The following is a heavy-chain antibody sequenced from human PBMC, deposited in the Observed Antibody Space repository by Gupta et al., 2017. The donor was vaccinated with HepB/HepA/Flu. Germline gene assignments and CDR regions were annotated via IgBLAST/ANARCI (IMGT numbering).Heavy chain of an antibody. J-gene: IGHJ6*03. Sequence: EGQMLESGGKLVQPGGSLRLSCAASGFPFRSADMTWVRQAPGRGLEWVSAISGDSGATYYADSGKGRFTISRDNSKNMLWLQMSSLRVEDTAVYYCAWKYYYYMTVWGKGTTVAVXS. CDR2: ISGDSGAT. D-gene: IGHD1-1*01. CDR3: AWKYYYYMTV. V-gene: IGHV3-23*01. CDR1: GFPFRSAD.